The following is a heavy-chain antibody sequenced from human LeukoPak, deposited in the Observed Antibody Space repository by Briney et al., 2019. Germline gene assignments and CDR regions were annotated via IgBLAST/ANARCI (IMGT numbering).Heavy chain of an antibody. CDR1: GFTSTSYT. CDR2: ISGSGGTT. V-gene: IGHV3-23*01. Sequence: PGGSLRLSCAASGFTSTSYTMSWVRQAPGKGLEWVSAISGSGGTTYYADSVKGRFTISRDNSKNMLYLQMNSLRAEDTAVYYCAKSNGVDRNGYNSDYFDYWGQGTLVTVSS. D-gene: IGHD5-24*01. J-gene: IGHJ4*02. CDR3: AKSNGVDRNGYNSDYFDY.